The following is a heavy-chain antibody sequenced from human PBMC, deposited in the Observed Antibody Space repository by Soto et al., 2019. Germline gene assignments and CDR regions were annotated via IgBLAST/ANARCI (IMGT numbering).Heavy chain of an antibody. V-gene: IGHV3-11*05. D-gene: IGHD1-26*01. CDR3: ASDKDRSDFDC. CDR2: ISSSSSYT. J-gene: IGHJ4*02. Sequence: QVQLVESGGGLVKPGGSLRLSCAASGFTFSDYYMSWIRQAPGKGLEWVSYISSSSSYTNYGDFVKGRFTISRDNAKNSLYLQMNSLRAEDTAVYYCASDKDRSDFDCWGQGTLVTVSS. CDR1: GFTFSDYY.